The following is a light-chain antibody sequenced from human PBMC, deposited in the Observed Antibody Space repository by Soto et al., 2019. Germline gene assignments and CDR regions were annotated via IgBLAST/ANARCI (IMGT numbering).Light chain of an antibody. Sequence: QSALTQPASVSGSPGQSITISCTGTSSDVGGYNYVSWYQQHPGKAPKIMIYEVSNRPSGVSNRFSGSKSGNTASLTISGLQAEDEADYYCSSYTSSRTHWVFGGGTKVTVL. CDR1: SSDVGGYNY. J-gene: IGLJ3*02. CDR2: EVS. CDR3: SSYTSSRTHWV. V-gene: IGLV2-14*01.